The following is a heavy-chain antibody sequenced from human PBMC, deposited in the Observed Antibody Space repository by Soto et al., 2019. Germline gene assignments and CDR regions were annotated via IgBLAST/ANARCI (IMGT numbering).Heavy chain of an antibody. V-gene: IGHV3-53*02. D-gene: IGHD3-22*01. CDR3: AKAAIGDSISYGMDV. CDR1: GLTVSRTQ. Sequence: EVQLVETGGGLIQPGGSLRLSCAASGLTVSRTQMAWVRQVPGKGLQWVSVIYSAGSTYYANAVKGRFTISRDNSENTMYLRMSSLRADDTAVYYCAKAAIGDSISYGMDVWGQGTTVIVSS. J-gene: IGHJ6*01. CDR2: IYSAGST.